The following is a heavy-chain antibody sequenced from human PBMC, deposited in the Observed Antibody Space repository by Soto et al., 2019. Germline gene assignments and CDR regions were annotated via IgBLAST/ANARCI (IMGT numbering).Heavy chain of an antibody. Sequence: SVKVSCRASGGTFSSYAISWVLQAPGQGLEWMGGIIPIFGTANYAQKFQGRVTITADESTSTAYMELSSLRSEDTAVYYCARXVYYYDSSGPQDDAFDIWGQGTMVTVSS. D-gene: IGHD3-22*01. J-gene: IGHJ3*02. V-gene: IGHV1-69*13. CDR1: GGTFSSYA. CDR2: IIPIFGTA. CDR3: ARXVYYYDSSGPQDDAFDI.